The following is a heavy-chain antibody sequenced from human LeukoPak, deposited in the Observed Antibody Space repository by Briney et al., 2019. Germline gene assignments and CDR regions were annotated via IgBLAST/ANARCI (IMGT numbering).Heavy chain of an antibody. Sequence: ASMKVSCKASGYTFTSYDINWVRQATGQGLEWMGWMNPNSGNTGYAQKFQGRVTMTRNTSISTAYMELSSLRSEGTAVYYCARGLAAGYNWFDPWGQGTLVTVSS. CDR1: GYTFTSYD. V-gene: IGHV1-8*01. D-gene: IGHD6-13*01. J-gene: IGHJ5*02. CDR3: ARGLAAGYNWFDP. CDR2: MNPNSGNT.